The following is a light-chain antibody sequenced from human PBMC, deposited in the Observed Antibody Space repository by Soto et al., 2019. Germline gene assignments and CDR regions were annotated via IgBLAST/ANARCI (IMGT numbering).Light chain of an antibody. CDR1: QSSLYSSNNKNY. CDR2: WSS. V-gene: IGKV4-1*01. Sequence: DILMTQSPDSLAVSLGERATINCKSSQSSLYSSNNKNYLAWYQQKPGQPPKLRIYWSSTRESGVPDRFSGSGSGTDFTLTISSLQAEDVAVYYCLQYYSTPLTFGGGTKV. J-gene: IGKJ4*01. CDR3: LQYYSTPLT.